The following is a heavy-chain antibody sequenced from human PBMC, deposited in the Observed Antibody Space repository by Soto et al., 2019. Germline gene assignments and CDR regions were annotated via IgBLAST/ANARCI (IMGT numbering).Heavy chain of an antibody. V-gene: IGHV4-34*01. CDR3: ARVGSGYYLDY. J-gene: IGHJ4*02. CDR2: INQSGST. CDR1: GGSFSGYY. Sequence: SSETLSLTCAFYGGSFSGYYWSWIRQPPGKGLEWIGEINQSGSTNYNPSLKSRVTISVDTSKNQFSLKLSSVTAADTAVYYCARVGSGYYLDYWGQGTLVTVSS. D-gene: IGHD5-12*01.